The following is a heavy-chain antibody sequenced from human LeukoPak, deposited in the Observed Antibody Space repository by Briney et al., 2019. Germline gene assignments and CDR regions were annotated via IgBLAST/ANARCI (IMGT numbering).Heavy chain of an antibody. D-gene: IGHD5-12*01. CDR1: GFTFSSYS. J-gene: IGHJ4*02. CDR2: ISSSSSTI. CDR3: ARDYGGYDSYFDY. Sequence: GGSLRLSCAASGFTFSSYSMNWVRQAPGKGLEWVSYISSSSSTIYYADSVKGRFTISRDNAKNSLYLQMNSLRAEDTAVCYCARDYGGYDSYFDYWGQGTLVTVSS. V-gene: IGHV3-48*01.